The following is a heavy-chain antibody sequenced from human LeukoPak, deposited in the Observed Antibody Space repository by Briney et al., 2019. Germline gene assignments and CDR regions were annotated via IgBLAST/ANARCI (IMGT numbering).Heavy chain of an antibody. V-gene: IGHV3-33*01. CDR1: GFTFSSYG. CDR3: ARGCGVGSCYILDY. Sequence: SGGSLRLSCAASGFTFSSYGMHWVRQAPGKGLQWVAAIWYDGTYKYYADSVKGRFTISRDNSKNTLYLQMSSLRSEVTAVYYCARGCGVGSCYILDYWGQGTLVTVSS. J-gene: IGHJ4*02. D-gene: IGHD2-15*01. CDR2: IWYDGTYK.